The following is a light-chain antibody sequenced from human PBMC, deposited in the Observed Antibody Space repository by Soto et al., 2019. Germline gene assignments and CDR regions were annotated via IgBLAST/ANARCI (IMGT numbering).Light chain of an antibody. Sequence: EIVLTQSPVTLSLSPGERATLSCRASQSINNYLAWYQQKPGQPPRLLIYDASNRATAIPVRFSGSGYGTDSTLTISSREPEDSAGYDFENRGIWHPRATFGEGTKVEIK. J-gene: IGKJ4*01. V-gene: IGKV3-11*01. CDR1: QSINNY. CDR2: DAS. CDR3: ENRGIWHPRAT.